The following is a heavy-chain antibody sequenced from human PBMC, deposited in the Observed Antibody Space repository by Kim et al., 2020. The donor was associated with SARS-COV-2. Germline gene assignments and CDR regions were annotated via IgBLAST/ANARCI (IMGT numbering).Heavy chain of an antibody. CDR2: IGGTTNYI. D-gene: IGHD2-2*01. J-gene: IGHJ6*01. V-gene: IGHV3-21*01. CDR3: ARGGYCSSTSCYFYYY. Sequence: GGSLRLSCAASGFAFGNHSMNWVRQAPGKGLEWVSSIGGTTNYIYYSDSLKGRFTISRDNSKNSLYLQMDSLRAEDTAVYYCARGGYCSSTSCYFYYY. CDR1: GFAFGNHS.